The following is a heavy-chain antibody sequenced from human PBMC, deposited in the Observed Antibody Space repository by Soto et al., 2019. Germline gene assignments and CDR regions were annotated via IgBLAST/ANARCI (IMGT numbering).Heavy chain of an antibody. CDR2: IYSGGST. CDR1: GFTVSSNY. V-gene: IGHV3-53*02. Sequence: EVQLVETGGGLIQPGGSLRLSCAASGFTVSSNYMSWVRQAPGKGLEWVSVIYSGGSTYYADYVKARFTITTDNSKNTLDLQMSNLSAEATAVYYCARSTAYYCDSWGRGTMVTVSA. D-gene: IGHD4-17*01. J-gene: IGHJ4*02. CDR3: ARSTAYYCDS.